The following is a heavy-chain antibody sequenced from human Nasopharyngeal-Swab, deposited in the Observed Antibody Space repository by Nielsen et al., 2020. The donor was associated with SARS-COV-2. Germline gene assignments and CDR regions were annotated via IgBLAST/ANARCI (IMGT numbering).Heavy chain of an antibody. Sequence: WVRQAPGQGLEWMGLINPSGGSTSYAQKFQGRVTMTRDTSTSTLYMEVSSLRSEDTAVYYSSIAQSGYDLYSYSGMDFLGQVTTVTVSS. V-gene: IGHV1-46*01. D-gene: IGHD5-12*01. CDR3: SIAQSGYDLYSYSGMDF. CDR2: INPSGGST. J-gene: IGHJ6*02.